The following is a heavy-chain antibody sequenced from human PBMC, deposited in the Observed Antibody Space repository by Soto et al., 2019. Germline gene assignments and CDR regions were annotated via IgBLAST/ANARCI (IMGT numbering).Heavy chain of an antibody. D-gene: IGHD3-22*01. J-gene: IGHJ6*02. CDR3: TRHRRNYYDSSGYPRWYSDYYGMDV. Sequence: PGGSLRLSCAASGFTFSGSAMHWVRQASGKGLEWVGRIRSKANSYATAYAASVKGRFTISRDDSKNTAYLQMNSLKTEDTAVYYCTRHRRNYYDSSGYPRWYSDYYGMDVWGQGTKGTVS. CDR2: IRSKANSYAT. CDR1: GFTFSGSA. V-gene: IGHV3-73*01.